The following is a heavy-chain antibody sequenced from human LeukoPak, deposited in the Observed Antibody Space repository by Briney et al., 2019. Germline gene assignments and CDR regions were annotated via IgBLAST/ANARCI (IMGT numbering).Heavy chain of an antibody. V-gene: IGHV3-48*03. CDR1: GFSFDDYA. CDR3: ATSSAYYYFDFDY. Sequence: GGTLRLSCAASGFSFDDYAMNWVRQAPGKGLEWVSYITSRGSTIYYADSVKGRFTMSRDNAKNSLYLQMNSLRAEDTAVYYCATSSAYYYFDFDYWGQGTLVTVSS. CDR2: ITSRGSTI. J-gene: IGHJ4*02. D-gene: IGHD3-22*01.